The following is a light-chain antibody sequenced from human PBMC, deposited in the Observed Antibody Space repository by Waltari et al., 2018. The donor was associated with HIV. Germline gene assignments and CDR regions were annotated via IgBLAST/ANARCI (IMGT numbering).Light chain of an antibody. CDR2: DNN. J-gene: IGLJ2*01. CDR3: AAWDDSLNGL. V-gene: IGLV1-44*01. Sequence: QSVLTQPPSASGTPVQRVTISCSGRRSHIGSNPLSCYQQLTGTAPKLLISDNNQRPSGVPDRFSGSKSGTSASLAISGLQSEDEGDYFCAAWDDSLNGLFGGGTKLTV. CDR1: RSHIGSNP.